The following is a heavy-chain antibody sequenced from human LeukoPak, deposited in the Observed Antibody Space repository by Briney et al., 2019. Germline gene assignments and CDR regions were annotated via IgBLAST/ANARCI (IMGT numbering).Heavy chain of an antibody. V-gene: IGHV4-39*01. J-gene: IGHJ3*01. CDR1: GGSIYSSGHY. CDR3: AKAGARYSDSSGLYAFDF. D-gene: IGHD3-22*01. CDR2: IYYSGST. Sequence: SETLSLTRSVSGGSIYSSGHYWGWIRQSPGKGLEWIGTIYYSGSTYYNPSLKSRVTMSVDTSRNQFSLKLGSVNDADTAVYYCAKAGARYSDSSGLYAFDFWGQGTMVTVSS.